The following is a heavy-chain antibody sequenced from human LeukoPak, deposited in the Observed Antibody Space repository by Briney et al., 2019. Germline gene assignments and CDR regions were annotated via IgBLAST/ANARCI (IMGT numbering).Heavy chain of an antibody. J-gene: IGHJ4*02. CDR2: IKQDGSEE. CDR1: GFIVRNSW. D-gene: IGHD3-10*01. Sequence: GGSLRLSCAASGFIVRNSWMSWVRRAPGKGLQWVANIKQDGSEEYYVDSVKGRFTISRDNAKNSLYLQMNSLRAEDTAVYYCTRDCCASGSHDYWGQGALVTVSS. CDR3: TRDCCASGSHDY. V-gene: IGHV3-7*04.